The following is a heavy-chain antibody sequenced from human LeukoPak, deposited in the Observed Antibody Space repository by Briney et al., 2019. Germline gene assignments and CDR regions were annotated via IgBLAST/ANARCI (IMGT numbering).Heavy chain of an antibody. D-gene: IGHD3-22*01. CDR2: IYYSGST. CDR3: ASFYDSSGYLSTYYFDY. CDR1: GGSISSYY. Sequence: SETLSLTCTVSGGSISSYYWSWIRQPPGKGLEWIGYIYYSGSTYYNPSLKSRVTISVDTSKNQFSLKLSSVTAADTAVYYCASFYDSSGYLSTYYFDYWGQGTLVTVSS. V-gene: IGHV4-59*08. J-gene: IGHJ4*02.